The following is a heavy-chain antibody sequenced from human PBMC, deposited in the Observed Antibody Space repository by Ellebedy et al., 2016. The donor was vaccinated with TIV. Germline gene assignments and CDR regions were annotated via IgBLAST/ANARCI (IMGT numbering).Heavy chain of an antibody. CDR2: IRSKTNSYAT. D-gene: IGHD2/OR15-2a*01. J-gene: IGHJ4*02. Sequence: GGSLRLXXAASGFTFSGSAMHWVRQASGKGLEWVGRIRSKTNSYATAYAASVKGRFTISRDDSKNTAYLQMNSLKTEDTAVYYCARDRSMTPDSWGQGSLVTVSS. CDR3: ARDRSMTPDS. V-gene: IGHV3-73*01. CDR1: GFTFSGSA.